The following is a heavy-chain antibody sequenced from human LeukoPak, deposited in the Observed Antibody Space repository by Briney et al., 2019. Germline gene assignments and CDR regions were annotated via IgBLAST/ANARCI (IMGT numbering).Heavy chain of an antibody. J-gene: IGHJ4*02. V-gene: IGHV3-33*01. CDR2: LWYDGTNK. Sequence: GGSLRLSCAASGFSFSSYGMHWVRQAPGKGLEWVASLWYDGTNKYYADSVKGRFTISRDNSKNTLYLQMNSLRAEDTAVYYCARARNNYDSSGYSAPDYWGQGTLVTVSS. CDR3: ARARNNYDSSGYSAPDY. D-gene: IGHD3-22*01. CDR1: GFSFSSYG.